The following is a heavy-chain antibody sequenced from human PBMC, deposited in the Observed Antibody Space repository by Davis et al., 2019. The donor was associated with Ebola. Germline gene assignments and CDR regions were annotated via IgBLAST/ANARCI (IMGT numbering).Heavy chain of an antibody. Sequence: AASVKVSCKASGYTFTSYDINWVRQATGQGLEWMGWMNPNSGNTGYAQKFQGRVTMTRNTSISTAYMELSSLRSEDTAVYYCASWTLSFSSSWYEYYYYGMDVWGQGTTVTVSS. CDR2: MNPNSGNT. D-gene: IGHD6-13*01. CDR1: GYTFTSYD. V-gene: IGHV1-8*01. CDR3: ASWTLSFSSSWYEYYYYGMDV. J-gene: IGHJ6*02.